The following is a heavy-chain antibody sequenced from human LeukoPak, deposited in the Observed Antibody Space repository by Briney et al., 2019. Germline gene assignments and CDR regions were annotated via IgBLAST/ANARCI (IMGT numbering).Heavy chain of an antibody. J-gene: IGHJ6*02. V-gene: IGHV3-30-3*01. CDR2: ISYDGSNK. CDR1: GFTFSSYA. Sequence: PGGSLRLSCAASGFTFSSYAMHWVRQAPGKGLEWVAVISYDGSNKYYADSVKGRFTISRDNSKNTLYLQMNSLRAEDTAVYYCARVRTPDSSGYYYVSSHYYYYGMDVWGQGTTVTVSS. CDR3: ARVRTPDSSGYYYVSSHYYYYGMDV. D-gene: IGHD3-22*01.